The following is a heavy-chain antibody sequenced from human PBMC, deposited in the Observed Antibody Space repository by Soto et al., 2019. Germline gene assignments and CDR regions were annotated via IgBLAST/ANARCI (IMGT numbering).Heavy chain of an antibody. D-gene: IGHD3-16*01. V-gene: IGHV4-61*01. CDR2: MSHSGGT. J-gene: IGHJ6*02. Sequence: PSETLSLTCAVYGGFVSSGSYYWSWIRQPPGKGLEWIGEMSHSGGTQFNPSLKSRVTISVDTSKNQFSLKMISVTAADTALYNCARLVFGCYRDLRDLFGFSGRGTTVTGSS. CDR1: GGFVSSGSYY. CDR3: ARLVFGCYRDLRDLFGF.